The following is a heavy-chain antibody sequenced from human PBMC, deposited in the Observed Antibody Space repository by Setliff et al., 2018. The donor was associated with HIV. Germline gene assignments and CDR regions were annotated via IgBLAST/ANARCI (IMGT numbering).Heavy chain of an antibody. CDR3: AREVARNDIDY. D-gene: IGHD1-1*01. CDR1: GFTFRIYG. V-gene: IGHV3-30*03. J-gene: IGHJ4*02. CDR2: ISYDGSNE. Sequence: SGGSLRLSCAASGFTFRIYGMHWVRQAPGKGLDWVAVISYDGSNEYYADSVKGRFTISRDNSKNTLFLQMDSLRADDTAFYYCAREVARNDIDYWGQGTLVTVSS.